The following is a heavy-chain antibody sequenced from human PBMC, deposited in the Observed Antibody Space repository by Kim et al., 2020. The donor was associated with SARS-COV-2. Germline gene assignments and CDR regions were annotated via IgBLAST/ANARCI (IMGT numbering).Heavy chain of an antibody. J-gene: IGHJ6*02. V-gene: IGHV3-30*18. CDR1: GFTFSSYG. CDR3: AKDLGIAVAELLAYNYYYGMDV. CDR2: ISYDGSNK. D-gene: IGHD6-19*01. Sequence: GGSLRLSCAASGFTFSSYGMHWVRQAPGKGLEWVAVISYDGSNKYYADSVKGRFTISRDNSKNTLYLQMNSLRAEDTAVYYCAKDLGIAVAELLAYNYYYGMDVWIQGTTVTVSS.